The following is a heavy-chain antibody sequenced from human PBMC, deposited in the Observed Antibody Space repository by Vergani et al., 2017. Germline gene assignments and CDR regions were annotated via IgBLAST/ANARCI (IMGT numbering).Heavy chain of an antibody. D-gene: IGHD6-6*01. CDR3: ARRDSSSPALDY. CDR1: GFTFRSYW. J-gene: IGHJ4*02. Sequence: EVQLVESGGGLVQPGGSLRLSCAASGFTFRSYWMSWVRQAPGKGLEWVANIKQDGSEKYYVDSVKGRFTISRENAKNSLYLQMNGLRAGDTAVYYCARRDSSSPALDYWGQGTLVTVSS. V-gene: IGHV3-7*01. CDR2: IKQDGSEK.